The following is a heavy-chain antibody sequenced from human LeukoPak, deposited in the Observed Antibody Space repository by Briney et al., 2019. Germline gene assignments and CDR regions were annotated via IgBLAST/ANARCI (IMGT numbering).Heavy chain of an antibody. CDR3: ARSPPIYCSSTTCPFDP. V-gene: IGHV3-21*04. Sequence: GGSLRLSCAASGFTFSSYSMKWVRQAPGKGLEWVSSISSSSGYIYYADSVKGRFTISRDNAKNSLYLQMNSLRAGDTAVYYCARSPPIYCSSTTCPFDPWGQGTLVTVSS. CDR2: ISSSSGYI. D-gene: IGHD2-2*01. J-gene: IGHJ5*02. CDR1: GFTFSSYS.